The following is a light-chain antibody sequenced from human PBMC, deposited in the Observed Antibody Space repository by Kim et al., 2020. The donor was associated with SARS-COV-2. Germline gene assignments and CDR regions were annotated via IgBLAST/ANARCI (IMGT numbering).Light chain of an antibody. J-gene: IGLJ2*01. Sequence: SSELTQDPAVSVALGQTVMITCQGDSLRSYYATWYQQKPGQAPILLIYGKNNRPSGIPDRFSGSSSGNTASLTITGTQAGDEADYYCNSRDTNDIVLFGGGTQLTVL. V-gene: IGLV3-19*01. CDR1: SLRSYY. CDR2: GKN. CDR3: NSRDTNDIVL.